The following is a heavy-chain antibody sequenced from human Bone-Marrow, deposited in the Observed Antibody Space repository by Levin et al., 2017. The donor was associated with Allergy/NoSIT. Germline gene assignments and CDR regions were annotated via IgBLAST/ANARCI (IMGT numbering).Heavy chain of an antibody. CDR2: IYHSGST. D-gene: IGHD2-15*01. Sequence: PSETLSLTCTVSGYSISSGYYWGWIRQPPGKGLEWIGSIYHSGSTYYNPSLKSRVTISVDTSKNQFSLKLSSVTAADTAVYYCARVGRDLGDRDIVVVVAAYFDYWGQGTLVTVSS. J-gene: IGHJ4*02. CDR1: GYSISSGYY. CDR3: ARVGRDLGDRDIVVVVAAYFDY. V-gene: IGHV4-38-2*02.